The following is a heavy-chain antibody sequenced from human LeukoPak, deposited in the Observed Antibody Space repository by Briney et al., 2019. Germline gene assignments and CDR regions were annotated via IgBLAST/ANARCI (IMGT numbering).Heavy chain of an antibody. CDR2: ISAYNGNT. V-gene: IGHV1-18*01. J-gene: IGHJ4*02. D-gene: IGHD6-6*01. CDR3: ASRGGGSSSSDFDY. Sequence: GASVKVSCKASGYTFTSYGISWVRQAPGQGLEWVGWISAYNGNTNYAQKLQGRVTMTTDTSTSTAYMELRSLRSDDTAVYYCASRGGGSSSSDFDYWGQGTLVTVSS. CDR1: GYTFTSYG.